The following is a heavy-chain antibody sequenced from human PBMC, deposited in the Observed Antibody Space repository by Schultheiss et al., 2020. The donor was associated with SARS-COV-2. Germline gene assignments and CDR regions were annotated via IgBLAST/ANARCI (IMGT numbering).Heavy chain of an antibody. CDR1: GFTFSSYS. Sequence: GGSLRLSCAASGFTFSSYSMNWVRQAPGKGLEWVSSISSSSSYIYYADSVKGRFTISRDNAKNSRYRQMNSLRAEDTAVYYCATSVRGDSRGITDAFDIWGQGAMVTVSS. CDR3: ATSVRGDSRGITDAFDI. D-gene: IGHD3-10*01. V-gene: IGHV3-21*01. J-gene: IGHJ3*02. CDR2: ISSSSSYI.